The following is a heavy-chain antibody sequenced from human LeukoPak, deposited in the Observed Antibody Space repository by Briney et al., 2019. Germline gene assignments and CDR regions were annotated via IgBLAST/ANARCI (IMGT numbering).Heavy chain of an antibody. V-gene: IGHV3-23*01. CDR3: ARGLDYEPDY. CDR1: GFTLSTYA. J-gene: IGHJ4*02. Sequence: GGSLRLSCVVSGFTLSTYAMIWVRQAPGKGLEWVSAIGGSAGSTYYADSVKGRFTISRDNSKNTLFLQVISLRAEDTAVYYCARGLDYEPDYWGQGTLVTVSS. CDR2: IGGSAGST. D-gene: IGHD4-17*01.